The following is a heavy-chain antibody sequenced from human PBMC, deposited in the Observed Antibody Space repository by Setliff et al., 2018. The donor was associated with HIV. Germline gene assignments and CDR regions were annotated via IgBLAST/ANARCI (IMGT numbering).Heavy chain of an antibody. CDR2: IRSKAYGGTT. CDR3: TRDYNFWSGYYWGDFYYYYMDV. V-gene: IGHV3-49*04. D-gene: IGHD3-3*01. Sequence: GGSLRLSCTASGFTFGDHGVSWVRQAPGKGLEWVGFIRSKAYGGTTEYAASVKGRFTISRDDSKSIAYLQMNSLKTEDTAVYYCTRDYNFWSGYYWGDFYYYYMDVWGKGTTVTVSS. J-gene: IGHJ6*03. CDR1: GFTFGDHG.